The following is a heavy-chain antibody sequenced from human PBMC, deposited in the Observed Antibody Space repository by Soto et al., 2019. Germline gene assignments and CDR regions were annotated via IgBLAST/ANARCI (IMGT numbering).Heavy chain of an antibody. Sequence: GASVKVSCKASGYTFTSYYMHWVRQAPGQGLEWMGIINPSGGSTSYAQKLQGRVTMTRDTSTSTVYMELSSLRSEDTAVYSCGRDILNSCESSGYFDYWGQGTLVTVSS. CDR3: GRDILNSCESSGYFDY. J-gene: IGHJ4*01. D-gene: IGHD6-25*01. CDR2: INPSGGST. V-gene: IGHV1-46*04. CDR1: GYTFTSYY.